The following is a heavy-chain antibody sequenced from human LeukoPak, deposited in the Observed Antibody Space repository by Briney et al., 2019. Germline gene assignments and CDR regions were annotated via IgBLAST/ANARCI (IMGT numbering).Heavy chain of an antibody. Sequence: GGSLRLSCAASGFTFDDYAMHWVRQAPGKGLEWVSGISWNSGSIGYADSVKGRFTISRDNAKNSLYLQMNSLRAEDTALYYCAKGRGAGGYFDYWGQGTLVTVSS. D-gene: IGHD3-10*01. CDR3: AKGRGAGGYFDY. J-gene: IGHJ4*02. V-gene: IGHV3-9*01. CDR1: GFTFDDYA. CDR2: ISWNSGSI.